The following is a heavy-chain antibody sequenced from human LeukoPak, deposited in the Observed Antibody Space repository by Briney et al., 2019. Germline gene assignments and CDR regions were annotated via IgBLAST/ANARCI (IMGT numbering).Heavy chain of an antibody. D-gene: IGHD6-13*01. CDR1: GGSISSSSYY. CDR2: IYYSGST. J-gene: IGHJ3*02. V-gene: IGHV4-39*07. CDR3: AREGIAADGAFDI. Sequence: SETLSLTCTVSGGSISSSSYYWGWIRQPPGKGLEWIGSIYYSGSTYYNPSLKSRVTISVDTSKNQFSLKLSPVTAADTAVYYCAREGIAADGAFDIWGQGTMVTVSS.